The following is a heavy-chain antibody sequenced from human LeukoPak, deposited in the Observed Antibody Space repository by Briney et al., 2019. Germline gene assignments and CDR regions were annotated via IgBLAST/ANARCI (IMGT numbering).Heavy chain of an antibody. Sequence: GGSLRLSCAASGFTFSGSDMHWVRQAPGKGLEWVATISYDGGKKNYAAAVQGRFTVSRDNPVNTLNLQMNSLRVEDTALYYCAKDGQAVGEYYFDYWGQGTLVTVSS. CDR2: ISYDGGKK. D-gene: IGHD6-19*01. J-gene: IGHJ4*02. CDR3: AKDGQAVGEYYFDY. V-gene: IGHV3-30*18. CDR1: GFTFSGSD.